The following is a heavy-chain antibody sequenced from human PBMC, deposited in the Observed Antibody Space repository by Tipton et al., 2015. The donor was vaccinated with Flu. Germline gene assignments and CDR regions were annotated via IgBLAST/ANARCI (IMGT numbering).Heavy chain of an antibody. D-gene: IGHD2-21*02. Sequence: QVQLVQSVGGVVQPGGSRRVSCAASGFTFSNFGMHWVRQAPGKGLEWVAFIGYDGSDKYYADSVKGRFTISRDNSKNTLFLQMNSLRVEDTAVYYCAKVAYCGGDCSYRPLDVWGQGTTITVSS. CDR2: IGYDGSDK. J-gene: IGHJ6*02. V-gene: IGHV3-30*02. CDR1: GFTFSNFG. CDR3: AKVAYCGGDCSYRPLDV.